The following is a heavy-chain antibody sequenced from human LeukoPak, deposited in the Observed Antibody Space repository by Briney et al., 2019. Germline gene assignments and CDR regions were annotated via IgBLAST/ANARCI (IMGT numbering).Heavy chain of an antibody. V-gene: IGHV3-21*01. CDR3: ARARVDSSSSEDY. J-gene: IGHJ4*02. CDR2: ISSSSSYI. CDR1: GFTFSSYS. D-gene: IGHD6-6*01. Sequence: GGSLRLSCAASGFTFSSYSMNWVRQAPGKGLEWVSSISSSSSYIYYADSVKGRSTISRDNAKNSLYLQMNSLRAEDTAVYYCARARVDSSSSEDYWGQGTLVTVSS.